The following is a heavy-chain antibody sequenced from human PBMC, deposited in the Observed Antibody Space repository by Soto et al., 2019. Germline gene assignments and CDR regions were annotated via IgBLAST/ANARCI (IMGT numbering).Heavy chain of an antibody. J-gene: IGHJ6*02. CDR2: INHSGST. CDR3: ARWFSSSWQKWGYYYYGMDV. CDR1: GGSISRSRYY. V-gene: IGHV4-39*07. Sequence: FGTLSLTCTVSGGSISRSRYYRGWNRQAPGKGVGWIGSINHSGSTNYNPSLKSRVTISVDTSKNQFSLKLSSVTAADTAVYYCARWFSSSWQKWGYYYYGMDVWGQGTTVTVSS. D-gene: IGHD6-13*01.